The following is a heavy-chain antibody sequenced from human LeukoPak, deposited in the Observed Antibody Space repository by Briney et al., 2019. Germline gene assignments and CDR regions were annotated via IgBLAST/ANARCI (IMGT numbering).Heavy chain of an antibody. CDR3: ARAAFRHYDSSGLLFDY. CDR2: IILIFGTA. Sequence: SVKVSCKASGGTFSSYAISWVRQAPGQGREWMGGIILIFGTANYAQKFQGRVTITTDESTSTAYMELSSLRSEDTAAYYCARAAFRHYDSSGLLFDYWGQGTLVTVSS. V-gene: IGHV1-69*05. J-gene: IGHJ4*02. D-gene: IGHD3-22*01. CDR1: GGTFSSYA.